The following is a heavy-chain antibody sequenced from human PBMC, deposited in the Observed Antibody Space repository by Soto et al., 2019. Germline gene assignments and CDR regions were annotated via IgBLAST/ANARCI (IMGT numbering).Heavy chain of an antibody. CDR1: GFTVTSNY. CDR3: ARVGRWGGSSTNYYYMDV. CDR2: IYSGGVT. D-gene: IGHD2-2*01. Sequence: GGSLRLSCAASGFTVTSNYMSWVRQAPGKGLEWVSVIYSGGVTYKADSEKGIFTISRDNSKNTLYLQMNSLRAEDMAVYYCARVGRWGGSSTNYYYMDVWGKGTTVTVSS. V-gene: IGHV3-66*01. J-gene: IGHJ6*03.